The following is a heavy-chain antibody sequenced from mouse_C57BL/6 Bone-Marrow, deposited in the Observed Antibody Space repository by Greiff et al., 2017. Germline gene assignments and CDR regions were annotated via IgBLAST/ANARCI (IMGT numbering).Heavy chain of an antibody. CDR2: INPNNGGT. J-gene: IGHJ3*01. CDR3: ARSNYDYSWFAY. CDR1: GYTFTDYN. Sequence: EVQLQESGPELVKPGASVKIPCKASGYTFTDYNMDWVKQSHGKSLEWIGDINPNNGGTIYNQKFKGKATLTVDKSSSTAYMELRSLTSEDTAVYYCARSNYDYSWFAYWGQGTLVTVSA. V-gene: IGHV1-18*01. D-gene: IGHD2-4*01.